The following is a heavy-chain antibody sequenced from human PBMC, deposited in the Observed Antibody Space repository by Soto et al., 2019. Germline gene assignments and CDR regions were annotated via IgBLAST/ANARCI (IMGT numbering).Heavy chain of an antibody. Sequence: GGSLRLSCTASGFTFGDYAMSWFRQAPGKGLEWVGFIRSKAYGGTTEYAASVKGRFTISRDDSKSIAYLQMNSLKTEDTAVYYCFAGYFDWLFPTKTFDYWGQGTRVTVSS. V-gene: IGHV3-49*03. CDR1: GFTFGDYA. CDR3: FAGYFDWLFPTKTFDY. CDR2: IRSKAYGGTT. J-gene: IGHJ4*02. D-gene: IGHD3-9*01.